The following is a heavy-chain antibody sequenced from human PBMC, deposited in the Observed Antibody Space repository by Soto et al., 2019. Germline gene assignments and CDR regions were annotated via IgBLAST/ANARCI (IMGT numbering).Heavy chain of an antibody. D-gene: IGHD6-13*01. Sequence: GGSQRLSCAASGFTFSDCYMSWIRQAPGKGLEWVSYISSSSGYTNYADSVKGRFTISRDNAKNSLYLQMNSLRAEDTAVYYCARRGGSSSWTTHFDYWGQGTLVTVSS. V-gene: IGHV3-11*06. J-gene: IGHJ4*02. CDR3: ARRGGSSSWTTHFDY. CDR2: ISSSSGYT. CDR1: GFTFSDCY.